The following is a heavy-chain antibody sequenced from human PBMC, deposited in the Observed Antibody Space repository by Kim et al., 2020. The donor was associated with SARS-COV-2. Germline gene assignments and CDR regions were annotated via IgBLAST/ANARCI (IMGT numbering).Heavy chain of an antibody. V-gene: IGHV3-23*03. CDR1: GFSVSSTA. Sequence: GGSLRLACAASGFSVSSTALTWLRTAPGEWLELSSVSYSDGSRIDVEGYVKGRFTITRDDTKNTLYLQRNSLRAEDTAIYFCAKGFYGGDSYGRHFDYWGQGTLDPVSS. CDR3: AKGFYGGDSYGRHFDY. D-gene: IGHD2-21*02. J-gene: IGHJ4*02. CDR2: SYSDGSRI.